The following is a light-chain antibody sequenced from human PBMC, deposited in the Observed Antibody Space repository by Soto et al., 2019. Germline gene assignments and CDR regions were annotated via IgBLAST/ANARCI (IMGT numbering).Light chain of an antibody. CDR1: SSDVGGYNY. Sequence: QSVLTQPASVSGSPGQSITISCTGTSSDVGGYNYVSWYQQHPGKAPKLMIYEVSNRPSGVSNRFSGSKSGNTASLTISGLQAGDEADYYCSSYTSSSTRLYVFGTGTKVTVL. CDR3: SSYTSSSTRLYV. CDR2: EVS. V-gene: IGLV2-14*01. J-gene: IGLJ1*01.